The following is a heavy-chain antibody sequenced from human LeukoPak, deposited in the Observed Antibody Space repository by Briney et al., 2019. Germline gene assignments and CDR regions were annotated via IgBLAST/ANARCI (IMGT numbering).Heavy chain of an antibody. CDR3: AKDGLSIVGATSPDY. J-gene: IGHJ4*02. CDR2: ISGSGGST. D-gene: IGHD1-26*01. V-gene: IGHV3-23*01. Sequence: GGSLRLSCAASGFTSSSYAMSWVRQAPGKGLEWVSAISGSGGSTYYADSVKGRFTISRDNSKNTLYLQMNSLRAEDTAVYYCAKDGLSIVGATSPDYWGQGTLVTVSS. CDR1: GFTSSSYA.